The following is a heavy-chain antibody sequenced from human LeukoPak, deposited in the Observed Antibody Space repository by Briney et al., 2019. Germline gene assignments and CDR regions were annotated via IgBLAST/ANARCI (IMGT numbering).Heavy chain of an antibody. J-gene: IGHJ6*02. V-gene: IGHV4-59*01. CDR2: IYYSGST. CDR3: AREQVGATMDYYYGMDV. D-gene: IGHD1-26*01. Sequence: TSETLSLTCTVSGGSISSYYWSWIRQPPGKGLEWIGYIYYSGSTNYNPSLKSRVTISVDTSKNQFSLKLSSVTAADTAVYYCAREQVGATMDYYYGMDVWGQGTTVTVSS. CDR1: GGSISSYY.